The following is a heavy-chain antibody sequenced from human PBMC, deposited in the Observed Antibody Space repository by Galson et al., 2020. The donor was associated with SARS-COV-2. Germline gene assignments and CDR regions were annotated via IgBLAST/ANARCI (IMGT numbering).Heavy chain of an antibody. CDR2: IYYSGST. J-gene: IGHJ3*02. CDR3: ARVGRDGYNGRSLSAFDI. V-gene: IGHV4-59*01. Sequence: SETLSLTCTVSGGSISSYYWSWIRQPPGKGLEWIGYIYYSGSTNYNPSLKSRVTISVDTSKNQFSLKLSSVTAADTAVYYCARVGRDGYNGRSLSAFDIWGQGTMVTVSS. D-gene: IGHD5-12*01. CDR1: GGSISSYY.